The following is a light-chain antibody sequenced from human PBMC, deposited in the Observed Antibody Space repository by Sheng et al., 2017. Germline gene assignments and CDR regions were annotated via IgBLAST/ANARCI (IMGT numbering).Light chain of an antibody. CDR1: SSDVGGYNY. J-gene: IGLJ2*01. CDR2: DVS. CDR3: SSYADDNLIL. V-gene: IGLV2-14*01. Sequence: QSALTQPASVSGSPGQSITISCTGTSSDVGGYNYVSWYQEHPGKAPTLMIYDVSHRPSGVSNRFSGSKSGNTASLTISKLQADDEALYFCSSYADDNLILFGGGTILTVL.